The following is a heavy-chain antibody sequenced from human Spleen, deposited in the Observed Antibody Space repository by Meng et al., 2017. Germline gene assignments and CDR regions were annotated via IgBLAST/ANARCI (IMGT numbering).Heavy chain of an antibody. CDR1: GFYFSNAW. CDR3: ARGRERSSSWSDY. Sequence: GESLKISCVASGFYFSNAWMSWVRQAPGKGLEWVANIKHDGTETHYVDSLKGRFSISRDNAKNSLYLHMNSLRVEDTGVYYCARGRERSSSWSDYWGQGTLVTVSS. V-gene: IGHV3-7*01. D-gene: IGHD6-13*01. J-gene: IGHJ4*02. CDR2: IKHDGTET.